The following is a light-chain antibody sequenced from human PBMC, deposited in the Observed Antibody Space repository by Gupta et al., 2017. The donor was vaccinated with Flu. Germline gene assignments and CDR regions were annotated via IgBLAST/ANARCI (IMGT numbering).Light chain of an antibody. V-gene: IGLV1-44*01. CDR1: SSNIGSNT. CDR2: GNN. CDR3: AAWDDSLNGHYV. Sequence: VTSSCSGSSSNIGSNTVNWYQQVPGTAPNLLIYGNNQRPSGVPDRFSGSKSGTSASLAISGLQSEDEADYYCAAWDDSLNGHYVFGTGTKVTAL. J-gene: IGLJ1*01.